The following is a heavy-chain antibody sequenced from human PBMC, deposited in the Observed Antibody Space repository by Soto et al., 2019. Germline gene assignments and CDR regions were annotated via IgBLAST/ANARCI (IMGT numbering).Heavy chain of an antibody. CDR3: ARGIEGWYQGRYYYGMDV. Sequence: SETLSLTCAVYGGSFSGYYWSWIRQPPGKGLEWIGYIYYSGSTNYNPSLKSRVTISVDTSKNQFSLKLSSVTAADTAVYYCARGIEGWYQGRYYYGMDVWGQGTTVTVSS. CDR1: GGSFSGYY. CDR2: IYYSGST. J-gene: IGHJ6*02. D-gene: IGHD6-19*01. V-gene: IGHV4-59*01.